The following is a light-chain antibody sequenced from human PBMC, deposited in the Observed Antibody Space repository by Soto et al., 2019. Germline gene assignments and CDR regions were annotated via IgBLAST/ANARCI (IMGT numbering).Light chain of an antibody. V-gene: IGKV3-20*01. Sequence: ENVLTQSPCTLCLSPGERATLSCRANHRVSSNYLAWYQQKPGQAPRLLIHGASTRASGVPDRFIGSGSGTDFTLTINRLEPEDFAVYICLQYGGSPQTFGQGTKLEVK. CDR3: LQYGGSPQT. J-gene: IGKJ1*01. CDR1: HRVSSNY. CDR2: GAS.